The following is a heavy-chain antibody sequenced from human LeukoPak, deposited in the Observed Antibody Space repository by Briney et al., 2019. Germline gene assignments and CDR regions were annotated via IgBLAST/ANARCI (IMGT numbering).Heavy chain of an antibody. J-gene: IGHJ4*02. Sequence: PGGSLRLSCAASGFTFSSYSMNWVRQAPGKGLEWVSSISSSSSYIYYADSVKGRFTISRDNAKNSLYLQMNSLRAEDTAVYYCARNSFSGIAALWSYWGQGTLVTVSS. CDR1: GFTFSSYS. D-gene: IGHD6-13*01. V-gene: IGHV3-21*01. CDR3: ARNSFSGIAALWSY. CDR2: ISSSSSYI.